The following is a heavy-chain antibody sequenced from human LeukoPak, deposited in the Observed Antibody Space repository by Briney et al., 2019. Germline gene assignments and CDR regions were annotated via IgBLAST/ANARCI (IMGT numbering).Heavy chain of an antibody. J-gene: IGHJ3*02. CDR2: IYTSGST. V-gene: IGHV4-4*07. D-gene: IGHD3-10*01. CDR1: GGSISSYY. Sequence: TSETLSLTCTVSGGSISSYYWSWIRQPAGKGLEWIGRIYTSGSTNYNPSLKSRVTMSVDTSENQFSLKLNSVTAAGTAVYYCAKSNGYGLIDIWGQGTMVTVSS. CDR3: AKSNGYGLIDI.